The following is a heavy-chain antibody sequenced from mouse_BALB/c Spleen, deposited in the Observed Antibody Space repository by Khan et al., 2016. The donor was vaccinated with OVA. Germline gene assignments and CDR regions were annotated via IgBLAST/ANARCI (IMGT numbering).Heavy chain of an antibody. Sequence: QIQLVQSGPELKKPGETVKISCKASGYTLTNHGMNWVRQAPGKGLKWMGWINTSTGEPTYADDFRGRFAFSLETSASTAYLQINNLTDEDTATYFCARVGYSGTMDYWGQGTSVTVS. D-gene: IGHD2-14*01. CDR2: INTSTGEP. V-gene: IGHV9-3-1*01. CDR3: ARVGYSGTMDY. J-gene: IGHJ4*01. CDR1: GYTLTNHG.